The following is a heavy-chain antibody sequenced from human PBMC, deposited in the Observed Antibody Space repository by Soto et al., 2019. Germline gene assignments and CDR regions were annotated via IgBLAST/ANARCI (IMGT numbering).Heavy chain of an antibody. V-gene: IGHV3-23*01. CDR2: IGGGGVPT. Sequence: PGGSLRLSCAASGFTFSNYAMSWVRQAPGKGLEWVSAIGGGGVPTYHADSVKGRFTISRDNAKNSLYLQMNSLRAEDTAVYYCARGVYYYDSSGYLGYWGQGTLVTVSS. D-gene: IGHD3-22*01. J-gene: IGHJ4*02. CDR1: GFTFSNYA. CDR3: ARGVYYYDSSGYLGY.